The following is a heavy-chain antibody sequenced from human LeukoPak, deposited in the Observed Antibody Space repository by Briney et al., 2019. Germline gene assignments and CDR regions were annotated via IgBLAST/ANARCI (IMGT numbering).Heavy chain of an antibody. CDR2: ISGSGGST. CDR1: GFTFSSYA. V-gene: IGHV3-23*01. Sequence: GGSLRLSCAASGFTFSSYAVSWVRQAPGKGLEWVSTISGSGGSTYYADSVKGRFTISRDNSKNTLYLQMNSLRAEDTAAYYCAKLWDSGTYFYFDYWGQGTLATVSS. CDR3: AKLWDSGTYFYFDY. J-gene: IGHJ4*02. D-gene: IGHD1-26*01.